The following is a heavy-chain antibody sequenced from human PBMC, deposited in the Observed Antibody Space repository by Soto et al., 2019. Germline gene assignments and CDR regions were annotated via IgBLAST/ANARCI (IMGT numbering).Heavy chain of an antibody. V-gene: IGHV3-30*03. CDR1: GFTFSSYG. Sequence: PGGPLSLSCAASGFTFSSYGMHWVRPAPGKGLEWVAVISYDGSNKYYADSVKGRFTISRDNSKNTLYLQMNSLRAEDTAVYYCAREGGSLKGTYYYYGMDVWGQGTTVTSP. CDR2: ISYDGSNK. D-gene: IGHD1-26*01. CDR3: AREGGSLKGTYYYYGMDV. J-gene: IGHJ6*02.